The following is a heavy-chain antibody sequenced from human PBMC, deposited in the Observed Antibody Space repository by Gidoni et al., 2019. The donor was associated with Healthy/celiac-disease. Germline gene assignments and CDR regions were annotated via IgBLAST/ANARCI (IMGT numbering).Heavy chain of an antibody. CDR1: DLTCIRDP. J-gene: IGHJ3*02. CDR3: AKPLAPGGEEKLELRGGGDAFDI. D-gene: IGHD1-7*01. CDR2: ISGSGGST. V-gene: IGHV3-23*01. Sequence: EVPLLPSGGGSVQPVASLRFSCASCDLTCIRDPLSFVRQAPGKGLEWVLAISGSGGSTCYADSVKGRFTSSRDNSTNTLYLQMNRLRAEDTAVYYCAKPLAPGGEEKLELRGGGDAFDIWGQGTMVTVSS.